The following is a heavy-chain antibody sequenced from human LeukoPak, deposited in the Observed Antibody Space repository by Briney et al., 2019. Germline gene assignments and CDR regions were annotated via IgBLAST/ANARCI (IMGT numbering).Heavy chain of an antibody. D-gene: IGHD4-17*01. CDR3: ARGSDGDDYGDYSSPRRLRVYYYYMDV. CDR1: GYTFTSYD. V-gene: IGHV1-8*01. CDR2: MNPNSGNT. J-gene: IGHJ6*03. Sequence: GASVKVSCKASGYTFTSYDINWVRQATGQGLEWMGWMNPNSGNTGYAQKFQGRVTITRNTSISTAYMELSSLRSEDTAVYYCARGSDGDDYGDYSSPRRLRVYYYYMDVWGKGTTVTVSS.